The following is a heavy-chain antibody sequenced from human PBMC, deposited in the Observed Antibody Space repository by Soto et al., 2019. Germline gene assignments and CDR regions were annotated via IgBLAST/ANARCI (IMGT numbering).Heavy chain of an antibody. Sequence: QVQLVESGGGVVQPGGSLTLSCAASGFTFSAFAMHWVRQAPGKGPDWVAVLAYDGTNKYYADSVKGRFTISRDNSKNTLYLHMGGLRGDETAVYYCARGASGGVDYWGQGTPVSVSS. D-gene: IGHD3-10*01. J-gene: IGHJ4*02. CDR2: LAYDGTNK. CDR1: GFTFSAFA. V-gene: IGHV3-30-3*01. CDR3: ARGASGGVDY.